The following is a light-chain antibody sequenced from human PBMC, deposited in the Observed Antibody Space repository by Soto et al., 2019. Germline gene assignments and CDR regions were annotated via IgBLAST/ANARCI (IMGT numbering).Light chain of an antibody. CDR2: AAS. CDR1: QSVSSKY. J-gene: IGKJ5*01. CDR3: QHYGSSPPIT. V-gene: IGKV3-20*01. Sequence: DIVLTQSPGTLSLSPGERATLSCRASQSVSSKYLAWYQQKPGQAPRFLIYAASSRATGIPDRFSGSGSGTDFTLTISRLEPEDFAVYSCQHYGSSPPITFGQGTRLEIK.